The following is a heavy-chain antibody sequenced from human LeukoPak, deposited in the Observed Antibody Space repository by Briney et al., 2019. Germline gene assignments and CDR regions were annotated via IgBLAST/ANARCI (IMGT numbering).Heavy chain of an antibody. CDR2: ISASGDT. CDR3: VRGPGYSGHFDF. J-gene: IGHJ4*02. CDR1: GFTFSSYD. D-gene: IGHD5-12*01. V-gene: IGHV3-13*01. Sequence: GGSLRLSCVVSGFTFSSYDMHWVRQLAGRRLEWVSTISASGDTYYPGSVQGRFTISRDNAESSLSLQVDDLRVGDTALYYCVRGPGYSGHFDFWGQGALVTVSS.